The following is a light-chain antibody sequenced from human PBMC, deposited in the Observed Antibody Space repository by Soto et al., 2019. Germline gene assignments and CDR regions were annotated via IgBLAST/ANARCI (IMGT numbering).Light chain of an antibody. V-gene: IGKV3-20*01. J-gene: IGKJ1*01. CDR1: QGVASNY. CDR3: QQYGSSPIT. Sequence: EIVMTQSPGSLSLSPGERATLSCRASQGVASNYLAWYQQKPGQAPRPLIYGASSKATGAPDRFSGSGSGTDFTLTISRLEPEDSAVYYCQQYGSSPITFGQGTKVEIK. CDR2: GAS.